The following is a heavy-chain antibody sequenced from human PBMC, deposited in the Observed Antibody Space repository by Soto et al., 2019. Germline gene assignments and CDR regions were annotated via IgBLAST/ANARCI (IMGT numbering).Heavy chain of an antibody. CDR3: ASVIQLWLRRINNGYSG. V-gene: IGHV1-69*12. J-gene: IGHJ4*02. Sequence: QVQLVQSGAEVKKPESSVKVSCNAPGGTFSTYAIRWVRQAPGQGLEWMGGDIPMCGTANYEQRFQDRVTITADESTNTVYMELSSLRSEDTAVYFCASVIQLWLRRINNGYSGWGQGTLVTVSS. CDR1: GGTFSTYA. CDR2: DIPMCGTA. D-gene: IGHD5-18*01.